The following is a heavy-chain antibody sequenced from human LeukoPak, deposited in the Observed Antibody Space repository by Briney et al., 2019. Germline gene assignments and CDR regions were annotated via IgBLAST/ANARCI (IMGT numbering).Heavy chain of an antibody. CDR1: GYSFTSYW. CDR3: ARYGGVATPSYYYYGMDV. J-gene: IGHJ6*02. Sequence: GESLKISCKGSGYSFTSYWIGWVRQMPGKGLEWMGIIYPGDSDTRYSPSFQGQVTISADKSISTAYLQWSSLKASDTAMYYCARYGGVATPSYYYYGMDVWGQGTTVTVSS. V-gene: IGHV5-51*01. D-gene: IGHD5-12*01. CDR2: IYPGDSDT.